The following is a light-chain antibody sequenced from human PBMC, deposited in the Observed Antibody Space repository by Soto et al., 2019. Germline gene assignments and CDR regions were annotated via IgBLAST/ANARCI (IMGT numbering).Light chain of an antibody. CDR1: HRVSGNS. CDR3: EQSGNSPLT. CDR2: AAS. J-gene: IGKJ1*01. V-gene: IGKV3-20*01. Sequence: DIVLTQSPGTLSLSPGERATLSCRASHRVSGNSLAWYQQKPGQAPRLLIYAASSRATGIPDRFMGSESGTDFTLAVSSLETEDFAVDYCEQSGNSPLTFGQGTKV.